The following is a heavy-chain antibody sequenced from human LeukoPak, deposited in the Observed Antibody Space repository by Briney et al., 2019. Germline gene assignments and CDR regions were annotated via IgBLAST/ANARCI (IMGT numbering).Heavy chain of an antibody. V-gene: IGHV3-48*01. Sequence: SGVSLRLSCAASGFTFSSYSMNWVRQAPGKGLEWVSYISSSSSTIYYADSVKGRFTISRDNAKNSLYLQMNSLRAEDTAVYYCARDLPLIGDAFDIWGQGTMVTVSS. CDR1: GFTFSSYS. CDR3: ARDLPLIGDAFDI. CDR2: ISSSSSTI. D-gene: IGHD1-14*01. J-gene: IGHJ3*02.